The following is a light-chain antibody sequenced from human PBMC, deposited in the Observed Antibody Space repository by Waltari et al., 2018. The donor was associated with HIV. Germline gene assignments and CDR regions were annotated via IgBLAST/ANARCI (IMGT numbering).Light chain of an antibody. J-gene: IGKJ2*01. V-gene: IGKV4-1*01. CDR3: QQHYTSPYT. Sequence: IVFTQSPDYLAVYPGERAAIDCTTSQSVLRSSSSKNSLVWYQQKSGQPPKLLIYWASTRESGVPERFSGSGSGTDFTLTISSLQAADVAVYYCQQHYTSPYTFGQGTKLEIK. CDR1: QSVLRSSSSKNS. CDR2: WAS.